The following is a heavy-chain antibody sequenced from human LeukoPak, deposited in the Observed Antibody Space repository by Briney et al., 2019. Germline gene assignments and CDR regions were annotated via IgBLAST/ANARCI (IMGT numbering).Heavy chain of an antibody. CDR3: ARDLGSYYYGSGSYFFDY. Sequence: ASVKVSCKASGYTFTSYYMHWVRQAPGQGLEWMGIINPSGGSTSYAQKFQGRVTMTRDTSTSTVYMELSSLRSEDTAVYYCARDLGSYYYGSGSYFFDYWGQGTLVTVSS. CDR2: INPSGGST. J-gene: IGHJ4*02. CDR1: GYTFTSYY. D-gene: IGHD3-10*01. V-gene: IGHV1-46*03.